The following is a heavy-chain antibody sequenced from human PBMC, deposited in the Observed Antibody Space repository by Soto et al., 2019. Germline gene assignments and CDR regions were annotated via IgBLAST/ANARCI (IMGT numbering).Heavy chain of an antibody. J-gene: IGHJ5*02. Sequence: GGSLRLSCAASGFTFSSYAMSWVRQAPGKGLEWVSAISGSGGSTYYADSVKGRFTISRDNSKNTLYLQMNSLRAEDTAVYYCAKGGIFGVVITPFNWFDPWGQGTLVTVSS. CDR2: ISGSGGST. V-gene: IGHV3-23*01. D-gene: IGHD3-3*01. CDR3: AKGGIFGVVITPFNWFDP. CDR1: GFTFSSYA.